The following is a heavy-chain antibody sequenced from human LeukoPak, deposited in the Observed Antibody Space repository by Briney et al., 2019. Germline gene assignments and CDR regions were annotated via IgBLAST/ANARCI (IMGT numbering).Heavy chain of an antibody. Sequence: PGGSLRLSCATSGFTFSTYSMNWVRQAPGKGLEWVSAISGSGGSIYYADSVKGRFTISRDNSKNTLYLQMNSLRAEDTAVYNCASQVGATKDWGQGTLVTVSS. CDR3: ASQVGATKD. J-gene: IGHJ4*02. V-gene: IGHV3-23*01. CDR1: GFTFSTYS. CDR2: ISGSGGSI. D-gene: IGHD1-26*01.